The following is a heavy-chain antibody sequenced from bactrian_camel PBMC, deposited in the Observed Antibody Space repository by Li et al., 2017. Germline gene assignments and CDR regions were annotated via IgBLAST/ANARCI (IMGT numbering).Heavy chain of an antibody. J-gene: IGHJ4*01. CDR1: GFTFSSYW. D-gene: IGHD5*01. Sequence: QLVESGGDLVQPGGSLRLSCRASGFTFSSYWMHWVRQGPGKVLEWVSSSSSGALSLVYADSVKGRFTISKDNAENTLYLQMNSLKPEDTSMYYCAARAGRVIGDQLDFNVYTYWGQGTQVTVS. V-gene: IGHV3S25*01. CDR2: SSSGALSL. CDR3: AARAGRVIGDQLDFNVYTY.